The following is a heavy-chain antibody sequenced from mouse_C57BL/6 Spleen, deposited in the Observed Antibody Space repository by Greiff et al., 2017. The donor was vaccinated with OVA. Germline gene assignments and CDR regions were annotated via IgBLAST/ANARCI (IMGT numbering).Heavy chain of an antibody. J-gene: IGHJ4*01. Sequence: VQLQQSGAELVRPGASVKLSCKASGYTFTDYYINWVKQRPGQGLEWIARIYPGSGNTYYNEKFKGKATLTAEKSSSTAYMQLSSLTSEDSAVYFCATQGFITTVVADAMDYWGQGTSVTVSS. D-gene: IGHD1-1*01. V-gene: IGHV1-76*01. CDR3: ATQGFITTVVADAMDY. CDR1: GYTFTDYY. CDR2: IYPGSGNT.